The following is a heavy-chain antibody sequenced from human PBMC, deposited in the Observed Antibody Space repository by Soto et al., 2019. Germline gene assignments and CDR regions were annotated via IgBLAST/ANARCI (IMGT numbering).Heavy chain of an antibody. D-gene: IGHD3-3*01. CDR3: AKDLPISGVVTSGPTDH. J-gene: IGHJ4*02. Sequence: QVQLVESGGGVVQPGRSLRLSCAASGFTFSSYGMHWVRPAPGKGLEWVAVISYDGSNKYYADSVKGRFTISRDNSKNTLYLQMNSLRAEDTAVYYCAKDLPISGVVTSGPTDHWGQGTLVTVSS. V-gene: IGHV3-30*18. CDR1: GFTFSSYG. CDR2: ISYDGSNK.